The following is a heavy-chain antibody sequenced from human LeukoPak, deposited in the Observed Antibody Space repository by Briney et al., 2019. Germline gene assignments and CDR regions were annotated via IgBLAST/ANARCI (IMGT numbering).Heavy chain of an antibody. D-gene: IGHD6-19*01. Sequence: SETLSLTCTVSGGSISSYYWSWIRQPPGKGLEWVGYIYYSGSTNYNPSLKSRVTISVETSKNQFSLKLSSVTAADTAVYYCARVAKSSSGWYSPHYYYYYGMDVWGQGTTVTVSS. V-gene: IGHV4-59*01. CDR3: ARVAKSSSGWYSPHYYYYYGMDV. J-gene: IGHJ6*02. CDR1: GGSISSYY. CDR2: IYYSGST.